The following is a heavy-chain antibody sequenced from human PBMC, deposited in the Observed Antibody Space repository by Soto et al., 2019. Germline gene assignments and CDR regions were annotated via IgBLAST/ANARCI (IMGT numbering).Heavy chain of an antibody. J-gene: IGHJ4*02. Sequence: GGSLRLSCATSGFTLSNAWMKWARQAPGKGLEWVGRIKSKSDGGTTDYAAPVKGRFTISGDDSKNTLYLQMNSLKIEDTAVYYCSTGGEAVSGPGWFDFWGQGTLVTVSS. CDR1: GFTLSNAW. V-gene: IGHV3-15*07. D-gene: IGHD4-17*01. CDR3: STGGEAVSGPGWFDF. CDR2: IKSKSDGGTT.